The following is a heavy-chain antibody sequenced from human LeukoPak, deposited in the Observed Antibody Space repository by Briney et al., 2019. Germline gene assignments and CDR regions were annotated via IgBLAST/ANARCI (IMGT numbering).Heavy chain of an antibody. CDR1: GFTFSSFW. D-gene: IGHD5-12*01. CDR3: ARDGGVSGYDLLDY. CDR2: INQDGSEK. J-gene: IGHJ4*02. Sequence: GGSLRLSCAASGFTFSSFWMTWVRQAPGKGREWVANINQDGSEKYYVDSVKGRFTISRDNAKSSVYLQMNSLRAEDTAVYYCARDGGVSGYDLLDYWGQGTLVTVSS. V-gene: IGHV3-7*01.